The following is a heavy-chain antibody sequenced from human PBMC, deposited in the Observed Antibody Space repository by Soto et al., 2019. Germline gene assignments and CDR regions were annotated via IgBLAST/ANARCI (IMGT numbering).Heavy chain of an antibody. CDR3: AREEGDSSSWYFDY. D-gene: IGHD6-13*01. V-gene: IGHV3-30-3*01. J-gene: IGHJ4*02. CDR1: GFTFSSYA. CDR2: ISYDGSNK. Sequence: QVQLVESGGGVVQPGRSLRLSCEASGFTFSSYAMHWVRQAPGKGLEWVAVISYDGSNKYYADSVKGRFTISRDNSKNTLYLQMNSLRAEDTAVYYCAREEGDSSSWYFDYWGQGTLVTVSS.